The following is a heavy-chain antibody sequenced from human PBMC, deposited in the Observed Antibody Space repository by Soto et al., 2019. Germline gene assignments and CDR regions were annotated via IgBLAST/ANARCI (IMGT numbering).Heavy chain of an antibody. V-gene: IGHV3-30*18. CDR2: ISYDGSNQ. J-gene: IGHJ4*02. D-gene: IGHD5-12*01. Sequence: GGSLRLSCAASGFTFSRYGMHWVRQAPGKGLEWVAVISYDGSNQYYADSVKGRFTISRDNSKNTLYLQMNSLRAEDTAVYYCAKPPESGYDYTFFGDYWGQGTLVTVSS. CDR3: AKPPESGYDYTFFGDY. CDR1: GFTFSRYG.